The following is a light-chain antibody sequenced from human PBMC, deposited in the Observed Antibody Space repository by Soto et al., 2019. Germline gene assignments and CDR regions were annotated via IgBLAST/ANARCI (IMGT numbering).Light chain of an antibody. Sequence: QSVLTQPPSASGTPGQRVTISCSGSSSNIGSNTVNWYQQLPGTAPKLPIYSNNQRPSGVPDRFSGSKPGTSASLAISGLQSEDEADYYCAAWDDSLKGVFGTGTKVTVL. J-gene: IGLJ1*01. CDR3: AAWDDSLKGV. V-gene: IGLV1-44*01. CDR1: SSNIGSNT. CDR2: SNN.